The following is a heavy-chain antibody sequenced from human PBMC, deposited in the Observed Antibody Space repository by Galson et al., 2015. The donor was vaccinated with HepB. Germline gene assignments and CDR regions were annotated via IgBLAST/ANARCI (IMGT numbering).Heavy chain of an antibody. CDR2: IKSKTDGGTT. J-gene: IGHJ4*02. Sequence: SLRLSCAASGFTFSNAWMSWVRQAPGKGLEWVGRIKSKTDGGTTDYAAPVKGRFTTSRDDSKNTLYLQMNSLKTEDTAVYYCTTDLDVGYGGKVYFDYWGQGTLVTVSS. CDR3: TTDLDVGYGGKVYFDY. D-gene: IGHD4-23*01. CDR1: GFTFSNAW. V-gene: IGHV3-15*01.